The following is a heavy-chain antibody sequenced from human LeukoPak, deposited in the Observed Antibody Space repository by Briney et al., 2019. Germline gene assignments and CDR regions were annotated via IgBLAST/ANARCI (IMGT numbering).Heavy chain of an antibody. Sequence: SVRVSCKASGGTFTNYAFTWVRQAPGQGLEWMGRIIPMFGITNYAQKFQGSVTITADKSSDTTYMELSSLRSEDAAMYYCATGGINHFDSSGYYNFWGQGTLVTVSS. V-gene: IGHV1-69*04. J-gene: IGHJ4*02. D-gene: IGHD3-22*01. CDR2: IIPMFGIT. CDR1: GGTFTNYA. CDR3: ATGGINHFDSSGYYNF.